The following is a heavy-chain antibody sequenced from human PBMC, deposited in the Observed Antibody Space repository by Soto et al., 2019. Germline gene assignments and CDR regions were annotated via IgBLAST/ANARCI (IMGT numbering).Heavy chain of an antibody. CDR3: ARDVDTAMDPDYYFDY. Sequence: QVQLVESGGGVVQPGRSLRLSCAASGFTFSSYGMHWVRQAPGKGLEWVAVIWYDGSNKYYADSVKGRFTISRDNSKNTLYLQMNSLRAEDTAVYYCARDVDTAMDPDYYFDYWGQGTLVTVSS. CDR1: GFTFSSYG. V-gene: IGHV3-33*01. J-gene: IGHJ4*02. CDR2: IWYDGSNK. D-gene: IGHD5-18*01.